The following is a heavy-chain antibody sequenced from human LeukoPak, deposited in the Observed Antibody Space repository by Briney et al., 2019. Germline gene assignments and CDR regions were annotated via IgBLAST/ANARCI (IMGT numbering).Heavy chain of an antibody. CDR3: ATGARSSGTYHLYYYYMDV. V-gene: IGHV4-34*01. J-gene: IGHJ6*03. CDR2: INHRGST. CDR1: GGSFSGYS. D-gene: IGHD1-26*01. Sequence: SETLSLTCAVYGGSFSGYSWSWIRQPPGTGLEWIGEINHRGSTTYNPSLTSRVTISVDTSKKQFSLKLNSVTAADTAVYYCATGARSSGTYHLYYYYMDVWGKGTTVTVSS.